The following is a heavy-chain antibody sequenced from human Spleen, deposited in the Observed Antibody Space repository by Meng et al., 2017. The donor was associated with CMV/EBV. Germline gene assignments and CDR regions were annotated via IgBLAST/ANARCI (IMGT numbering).Heavy chain of an antibody. J-gene: IGHJ5*01. CDR2: ISWNSGSI. Sequence: GGSLRLSCAGSGFTFDDYAMHWVRQAPGKGLEWVSGISWNSGSIGYADSVKGRFTISRDNSKNTLYLHMNTLRVEDTAAYFCGRNWRGNWFDPWGQGISVTVSS. CDR3: GRNWRGNWFDP. V-gene: IGHV3-9*01. CDR1: GFTFDDYA.